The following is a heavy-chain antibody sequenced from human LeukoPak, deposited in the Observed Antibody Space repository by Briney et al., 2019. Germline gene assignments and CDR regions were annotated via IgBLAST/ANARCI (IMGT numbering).Heavy chain of an antibody. CDR2: ISAYNGNT. J-gene: IGHJ4*02. CDR3: AREYDYVWGSYRSYYFDY. CDR1: GYTFTNYG. V-gene: IGHV1-18*01. D-gene: IGHD3-16*02. Sequence: GASVKVSCKAFGYTFTNYGISWVRQAPGQGLEWMGWISAYNGNTNYAQKLQGRVTMTTDTSTSTAYMELRSLRSDDTAVYYCAREYDYVWGSYRSYYFDYWGQGTLVTVSS.